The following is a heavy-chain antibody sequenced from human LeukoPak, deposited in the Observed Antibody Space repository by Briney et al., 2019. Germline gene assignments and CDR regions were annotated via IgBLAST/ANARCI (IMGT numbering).Heavy chain of an antibody. J-gene: IGHJ6*03. CDR2: INHSGST. CDR1: GGSFSGYY. V-gene: IGHV4-34*01. Sequence: SETLSLTCAVYGGSFSGYYWSWIRQPPGKGLEWIGEINHSGSTNYNPSLKSRVTISLDTSKNQFSLKLSSVTAADTAVYYCASGAYSFYYMDVWGKGTTVTISS. CDR3: ASGAYSFYYMDV. D-gene: IGHD5-18*01.